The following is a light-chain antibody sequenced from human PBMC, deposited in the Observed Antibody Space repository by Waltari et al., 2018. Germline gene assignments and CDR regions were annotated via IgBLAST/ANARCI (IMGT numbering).Light chain of an antibody. CDR1: QSVFYHSNKKDY. V-gene: IGKV4-1*01. CDR3: EQYYADPRT. Sequence: DFVMTQSPDSLSVSLGEGATINCKSSQSVFYHSNKKDYVAWYQQRAGQPPKLLISWGSGRASGVPDRFSGSGSGTDFTLTISDLQAEDLAVYYCEQYYADPRTFGQGTKVEVK. J-gene: IGKJ1*01. CDR2: WGS.